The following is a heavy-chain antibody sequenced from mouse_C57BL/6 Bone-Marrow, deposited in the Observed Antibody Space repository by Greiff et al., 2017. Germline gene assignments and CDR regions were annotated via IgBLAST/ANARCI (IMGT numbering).Heavy chain of an antibody. Sequence: QVQLQQPGAELVKPGASVKLSCKASGYTFTSYWMQWVKQRPGQGLEWIGEIDPSGSYTNYNQKFKGKATLTVDTSSCTAYMQLSSLTCEDSAVYYCAYFFDYWGQGTTLTVSS. V-gene: IGHV1-50*01. J-gene: IGHJ2*01. CDR1: GYTFTSYW. D-gene: IGHD2-1*01. CDR2: IDPSGSYT. CDR3: AYFFDY.